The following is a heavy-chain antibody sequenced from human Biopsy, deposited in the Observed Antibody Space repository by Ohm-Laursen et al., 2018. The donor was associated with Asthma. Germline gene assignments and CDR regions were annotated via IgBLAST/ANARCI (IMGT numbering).Heavy chain of an antibody. CDR2: IYSGETS. D-gene: IGHD6-19*01. J-gene: IGHJ4*02. CDR3: ARGDSSGWSHYYFDY. CDR1: VFAVSRDY. Sequence: SLRLSCTASVFAVSRDYMFWVRQAPGKGLAWVSVIYSGETSHTADSVRGRFAISRDYSKNTLHLQMHSLRVEDTAVYYCARGDSSGWSHYYFDYWGQGTLVTVSS. V-gene: IGHV3-53*01.